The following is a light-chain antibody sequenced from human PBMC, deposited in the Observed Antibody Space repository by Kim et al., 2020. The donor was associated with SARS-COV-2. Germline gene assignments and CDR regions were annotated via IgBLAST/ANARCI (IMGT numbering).Light chain of an antibody. J-gene: IGKJ5*01. CDR2: SAS. CDR1: QYISDH. CDR3: QQTFNIPIT. V-gene: IGKV1-39*01. Sequence: DIQMTQSPFTLSASVGDRVTITCRASQYISDHVSWYQHRPGKAPNLLIYSASNLQSGVPARFSGSGSGTDFTLTISSLQPEDLGTYYCQQTFNIPITFGQGTRLEIK.